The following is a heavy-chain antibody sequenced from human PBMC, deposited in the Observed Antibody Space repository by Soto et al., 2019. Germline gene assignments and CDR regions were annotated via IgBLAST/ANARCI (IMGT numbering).Heavy chain of an antibody. J-gene: IGHJ5*02. Sequence: ASVKVSCKASGYTFTSYGISWVRQAPGQGLEWMGWISAYNGNTSYAQKLQGRVTMTTDTSTSTAYMELRSLRSDDTAVYYCARDPVRFLEWLLHWFDPWGQGTLVTVSS. D-gene: IGHD3-3*01. CDR1: GYTFTSYG. V-gene: IGHV1-18*01. CDR2: ISAYNGNT. CDR3: ARDPVRFLEWLLHWFDP.